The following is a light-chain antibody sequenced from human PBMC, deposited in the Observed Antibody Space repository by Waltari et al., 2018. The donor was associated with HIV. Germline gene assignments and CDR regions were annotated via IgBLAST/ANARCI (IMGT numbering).Light chain of an antibody. CDR1: NSNIGRNF. CDR2: RND. CDR3: ASWDDGLRGHV. V-gene: IGLV1-47*01. J-gene: IGLJ1*01. Sequence: QPVLTQPLSASETPGQSLNISCSGGNSNIGRNFVFWYQQVTNMAPKLIVYRNDRRPAGVSDRFSGSRSGTSAALCISRLRAEDEAHYYCASWDDGLRGHVFGRGTTVFV.